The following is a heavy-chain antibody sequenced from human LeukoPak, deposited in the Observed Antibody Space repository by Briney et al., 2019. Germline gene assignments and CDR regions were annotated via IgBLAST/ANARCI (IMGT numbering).Heavy chain of an antibody. CDR1: GGSISTYY. J-gene: IGHJ4*02. D-gene: IGHD1-26*01. Sequence: PSETLSLTCTVSGGSISTYYWSWIRQPPGKGLEWIGYIHYSGNTKYNPSLKSRVTISVDTSKNQFSLKLSSVTAADTAVYYCAREERGCFDYWGQGTLVTVSS. V-gene: IGHV4-59*01. CDR2: IHYSGNT. CDR3: AREERGCFDY.